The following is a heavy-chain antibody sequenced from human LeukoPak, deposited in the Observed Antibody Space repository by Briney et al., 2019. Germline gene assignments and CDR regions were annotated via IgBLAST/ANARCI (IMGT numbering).Heavy chain of an antibody. D-gene: IGHD3-22*01. CDR3: AKDRYYDSSGYL. V-gene: IGHV3-23*01. Sequence: GSLRLSCAASGFTFSSYAMSWVRQAPGKGLEWVSAISGSGGSTYYADSVKGRFTISRDNSKNTLYLQMNSLRAEDMAVYYCAKDRYYDSSGYLWGQGTLVTVSS. CDR2: ISGSGGST. J-gene: IGHJ4*02. CDR1: GFTFSSYA.